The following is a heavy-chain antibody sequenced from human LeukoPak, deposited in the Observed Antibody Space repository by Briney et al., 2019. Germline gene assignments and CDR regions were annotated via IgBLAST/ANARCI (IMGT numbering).Heavy chain of an antibody. V-gene: IGHV1-2*02. J-gene: IGHJ4*02. CDR2: INPNSGGT. CDR1: GYTFTGYY. CDR3: ARDLGDDYGDYAGDY. Sequence: GASVKVSCKASGYTFTGYYMHWVRQAPGQGLEWMGWINPNSGGTNYAQKFQGRVTMTRDTSISTAYMELSRLRSDDTAVYYCARDLGDDYGDYAGDYWGQGTLVTVSS. D-gene: IGHD4-17*01.